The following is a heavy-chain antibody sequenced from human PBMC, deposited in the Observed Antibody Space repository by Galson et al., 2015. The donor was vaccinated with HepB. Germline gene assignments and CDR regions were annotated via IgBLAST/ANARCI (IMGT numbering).Heavy chain of an antibody. D-gene: IGHD3-10*01. CDR1: GYSFTSYW. Sequence: QSGAEVKKPGESLKISCKGSGYSFTSYWIGWVRQMPGKGLEWMGIIYPGDSDTRYSPSFQGQVTISADKSISTAYLQWSSLKASDTAMYYCAITRRYYGSGSPNAFDIWGQGTMVTVSS. J-gene: IGHJ3*02. V-gene: IGHV5-51*03. CDR2: IYPGDSDT. CDR3: AITRRYYGSGSPNAFDI.